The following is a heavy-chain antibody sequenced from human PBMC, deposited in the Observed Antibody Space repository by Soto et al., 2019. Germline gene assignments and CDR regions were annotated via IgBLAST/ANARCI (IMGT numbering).Heavy chain of an antibody. V-gene: IGHV1-18*01. CDR2: ISAYNGNT. D-gene: IGHD2-15*01. CDR1: GYTFTSYG. Sequence: QVQLVQSGAEVKKPGASVKVSCKASGYTFTSYGISWVRQAPGQGLEWMGWISAYNGNTNYAQKRQGIITMTPATTTRTAYMELRSLRSDDTAVYYCVVAAQPYPFDFWGQGTLVTVSS. CDR3: VVAAQPYPFDF. J-gene: IGHJ4*02.